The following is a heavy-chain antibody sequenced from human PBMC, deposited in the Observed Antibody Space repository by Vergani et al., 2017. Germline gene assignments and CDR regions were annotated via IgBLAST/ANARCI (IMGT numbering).Heavy chain of an antibody. CDR3: VRDLDCSPINCYHGFDP. V-gene: IGHV3-9*01. J-gene: IGHJ5*02. CDR2: ISWNSGRT. D-gene: IGHD2-15*01. Sequence: EVQLVESGGGMVQPGRSLRLSCGASGFKFGDYAMHWVRQAPGKGLEWVSGISWNSGRTDYADSVKGRFIISRDNAKKSLSLIMNSLRPEYTALYYCVRDLDCSPINCYHGFDPWGQGTLVTVSS. CDR1: GFKFGDYA.